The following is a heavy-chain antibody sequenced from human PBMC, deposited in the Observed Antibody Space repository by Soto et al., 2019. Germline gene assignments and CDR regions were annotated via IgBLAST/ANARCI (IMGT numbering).Heavy chain of an antibody. Sequence: SQTLSLTCAISGDSVSGNSAAWNWIRQSPSRGLEWLGRTYYRSKWYNDYAVSVKSRITVTPDTSKNQFSLHLNSVTPEDAAVSYCAREFPYYESSDSYFDYWGQGALVTVSA. CDR1: GDSVSGNSAA. D-gene: IGHD3-16*01. CDR2: TYYRSKWYN. V-gene: IGHV6-1*01. J-gene: IGHJ4*02. CDR3: AREFPYYESSDSYFDY.